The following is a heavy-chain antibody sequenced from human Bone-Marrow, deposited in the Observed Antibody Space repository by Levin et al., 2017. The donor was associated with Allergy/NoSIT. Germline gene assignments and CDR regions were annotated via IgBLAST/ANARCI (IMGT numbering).Heavy chain of an antibody. CDR3: VTFRNSNNDGFDT. J-gene: IGHJ3*02. Sequence: SETLSLICTVSGGSISSVSYYWGWIRQPPGKGLEWIGSIYHSESTYYSPSLKSRVTISEDTSKNQFSLKLRSVTAADTAVYYCVTFRNSNNDGFDTWGQGTMFTVSS. CDR2: IYHSEST. D-gene: IGHD1/OR15-1a*01. CDR1: GGSISSVSYY. V-gene: IGHV4-39*01.